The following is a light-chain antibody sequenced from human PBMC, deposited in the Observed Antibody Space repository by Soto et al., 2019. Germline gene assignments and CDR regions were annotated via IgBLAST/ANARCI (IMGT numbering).Light chain of an antibody. V-gene: IGKV2-30*02. CDR3: MQGTHRPYT. CDR1: QSLAHSDGNTY. CDR2: KVS. Sequence: DVVMTQSPLSLPVTLGQPASISCRSSQSLAHSDGNTYLNWFQQRPDQSPRRLIYKVSNRDSGVPDRFSGSGSVTDFTLTISRVEAEDVGVYYCMQGTHRPYTLGQGTKLEIK. J-gene: IGKJ2*01.